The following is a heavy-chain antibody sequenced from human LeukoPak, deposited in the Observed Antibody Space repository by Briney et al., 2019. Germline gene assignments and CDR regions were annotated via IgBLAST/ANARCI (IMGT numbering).Heavy chain of an antibody. CDR3: ARVMPIQLVGGLGFDY. CDR1: GFTFSKYA. D-gene: IGHD6-6*01. V-gene: IGHV3-30-3*01. J-gene: IGHJ4*02. CDR2: ISYDGSNK. Sequence: GGSLRLSRVTSGFTFSKYAMSWVRQAPGKGLEWVAVISYDGSNKYYADSVKGRFTISRDNSKNTLYLQMNSLRAEDTAVYYCARVMPIQLVGGLGFDYWGQGTLVTVSS.